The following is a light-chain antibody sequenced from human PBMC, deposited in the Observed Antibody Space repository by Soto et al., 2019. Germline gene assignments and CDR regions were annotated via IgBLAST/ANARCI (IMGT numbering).Light chain of an antibody. CDR3: YSYTTTRRGV. J-gene: IGLJ1*01. Sequence: QSALTQPASVSGSPGQSITISCTGTSSDVGGYDLVSWYQQQEPGKAPKLIIYDVNKRPSGISTRFSGSKSGNTASLTISGLQAEDEAAYHCYSYTTTRRGVFGPGTKVTVL. V-gene: IGLV2-23*02. CDR2: DVN. CDR1: SSDVGGYDL.